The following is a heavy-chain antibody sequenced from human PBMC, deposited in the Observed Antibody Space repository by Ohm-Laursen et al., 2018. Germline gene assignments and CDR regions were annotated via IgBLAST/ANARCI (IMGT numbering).Heavy chain of an antibody. CDR2: IYYSGST. CDR3: ARYNGNFDS. D-gene: IGHD1-14*01. CDR1: GGSISSYY. V-gene: IGHV4-59*01. J-gene: IGHJ4*02. Sequence: GTLSLTCTVSGGSISSYYWSWIRQPPGKGLEWIGYIYYSGSTNYNPSLKSRLTMSVDTSQNQFSLKLSSVTAADTAVYYCARYNGNFDSWGQGTLITVSS.